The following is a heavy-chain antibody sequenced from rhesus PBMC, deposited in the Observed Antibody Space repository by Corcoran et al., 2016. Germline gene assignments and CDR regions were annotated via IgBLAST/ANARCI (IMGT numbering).Heavy chain of an antibody. J-gene: IGHJ4*01. CDR3: ASRYYYSGSHDY. CDR2: TSYRGST. Sequence: QLQLQESGPGPVKPSETLSLTCAVSGYSISSGYGWCWIRQPPGEGLEWIGYTSYRGSTSYNPSLKSRVTMARDTSKNQFSLKQSSVTAADTAVYYCASRYYYSGSHDYWGQGVLVTVSS. CDR1: GYSISSGYG. V-gene: IGHV4-122*02. D-gene: IGHD3-16*01.